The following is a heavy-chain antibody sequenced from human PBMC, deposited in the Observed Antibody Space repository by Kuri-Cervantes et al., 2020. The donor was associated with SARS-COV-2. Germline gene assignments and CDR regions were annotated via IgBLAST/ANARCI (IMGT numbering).Heavy chain of an antibody. CDR2: IYDVGHT. CDR1: GGSISSGGYF. V-gene: IGHV4-30-2*01. Sequence: SCTVSGGSISSGGYFWTWIRQPPGKGLGWIGYIYDVGHTYYNPSLKSRVTISIDRSKNQFSLKLTSVTAADTAVYYCAREPLLWGQGILVTVSS. CDR3: AREPLL. J-gene: IGHJ4*02.